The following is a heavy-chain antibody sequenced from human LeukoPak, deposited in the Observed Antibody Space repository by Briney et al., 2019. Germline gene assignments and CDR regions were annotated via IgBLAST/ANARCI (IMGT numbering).Heavy chain of an antibody. V-gene: IGHV4-39*01. CDR2: FYYSGST. CDR1: GGSISRSTYY. J-gene: IGHJ4*02. CDR3: ASDCSSTSCYGSDY. Sequence: SETLSLTCTVSGGSISRSTYYWGWIRQPRGKGLEWIGSFYYSGSTYYNPSLKSRVTISVDTSKNQFSLKLSSVTAADTAVYYCASDCSSTSCYGSDYWGQGTLVTVSS. D-gene: IGHD2-2*01.